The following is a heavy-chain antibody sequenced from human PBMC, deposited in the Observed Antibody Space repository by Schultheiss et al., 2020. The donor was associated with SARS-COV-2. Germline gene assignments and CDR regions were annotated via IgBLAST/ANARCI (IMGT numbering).Heavy chain of an antibody. CDR1: GFTFSNAW. J-gene: IGHJ4*02. V-gene: IGHV3-30*03. D-gene: IGHD1-26*01. CDR3: STLGGSGSYGGGYYFDY. Sequence: GGSLRLSCAASGFTFSNAWMNWVRQAPGKGLEWVAVISYDGSNKYYADSVKGRFTISRDNSKNTLYLQMNSLRAEDTAVYYCSTLGGSGSYGGGYYFDYWGQGTLVTVSS. CDR2: ISYDGSNK.